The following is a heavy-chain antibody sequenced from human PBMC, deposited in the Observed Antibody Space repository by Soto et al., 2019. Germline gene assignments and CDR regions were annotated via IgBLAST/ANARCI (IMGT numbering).Heavy chain of an antibody. CDR3: ARDTYYYDSSGYVDY. V-gene: IGHV1-18*01. CDR1: GYTFTSYG. CDR2: ISAYNGNT. Sequence: ASVKVSCKASGYTFTSYGISWVRQAPGQGLEWMGWISAYNGNTNYAQKLQGRVTMTTDTSTSTAYMELRSLRSDDTAVYYCARDTYYYDSSGYVDYWGQGTLVTVSS. D-gene: IGHD3-22*01. J-gene: IGHJ4*02.